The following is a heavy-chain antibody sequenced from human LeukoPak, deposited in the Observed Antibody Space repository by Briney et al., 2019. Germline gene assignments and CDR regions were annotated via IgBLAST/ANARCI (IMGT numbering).Heavy chain of an antibody. V-gene: IGHV3-43*01. D-gene: IGHD2-15*01. CDR2: ISWDGGST. CDR3: AKGRRSVVVAAPFDY. Sequence: GGSLRLSCAASGFTFDDYTMHWVRQAPGRGLEWVSLISWDGGSTYYADSVKGRFTISRDNSKNSLYLQMNSLRTEDTALYYCAKGRRSVVVAAPFDYWGQGTLVTVSS. J-gene: IGHJ4*02. CDR1: GFTFDDYT.